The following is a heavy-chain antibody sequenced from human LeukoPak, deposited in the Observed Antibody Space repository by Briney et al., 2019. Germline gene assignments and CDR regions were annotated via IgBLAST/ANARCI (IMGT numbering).Heavy chain of an antibody. D-gene: IGHD1-26*01. J-gene: IGHJ4*02. Sequence: HPGGSLRLSCEAPGFIVSANFMNWVRQAPGKGLEWVSVMYSVGTTYYADSVKGRFTVSRDPSKNTLYLQMDSLRVEDTAVYYCARDLSAYSYGFGGDCWGQGTRVIVSS. CDR1: GFIVSANF. CDR2: MYSVGTT. V-gene: IGHV3-66*01. CDR3: ARDLSAYSYGFGGDC.